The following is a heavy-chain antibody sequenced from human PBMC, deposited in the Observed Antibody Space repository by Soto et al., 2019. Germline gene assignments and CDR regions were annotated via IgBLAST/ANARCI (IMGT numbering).Heavy chain of an antibody. CDR3: ARNINRNFNFDY. J-gene: IGHJ4*02. CDR1: GGSISSYY. V-gene: IGHV4-59*12. Sequence: PSETLSLTCSFSGGSISSYYWSWIRQPPGKGLEWIGYFYYSGSANYNPSLKSRVSISIDTSKNQFSLNLSSVTAADTAVYYCARNINRNFNFDYWGQGTLVTVSS. CDR2: FYYSGSA.